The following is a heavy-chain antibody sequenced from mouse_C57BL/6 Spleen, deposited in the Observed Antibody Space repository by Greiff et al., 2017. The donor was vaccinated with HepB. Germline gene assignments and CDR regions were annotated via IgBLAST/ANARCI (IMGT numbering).Heavy chain of an antibody. CDR2: FYPGSGSI. V-gene: IGHV1-62-2*01. CDR1: GYTFTEYT. D-gene: IGHD4-1*01. J-gene: IGHJ4*01. Sequence: VQLQESGAELVKPGASVKLSCKASGYTFTEYTIHWVKQRSGQGLEWIGWFYPGSGSIKYNEKFKDKATLTADKSASTVYMELSRLTSEDSAVYFCARHGGTSANCAYYAMDYWGQGTSVTVSS. CDR3: ARHGGTSANCAYYAMDY.